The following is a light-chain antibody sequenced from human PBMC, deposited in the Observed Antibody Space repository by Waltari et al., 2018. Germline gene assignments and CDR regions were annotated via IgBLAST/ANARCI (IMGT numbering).Light chain of an antibody. J-gene: IGKJ4*01. CDR1: QKISTY. CDR3: QQSYSTPL. Sequence: DIQMTQSPSSLSVSVGDRVTISCRASQKISTYLNWYQQKPGKAPKLLIYSASSLESGVPSRFSGSGSGTDFTLTISSLQREDFATYYCQQSYSTPLFGGGTKVEIK. V-gene: IGKV1-39*01. CDR2: SAS.